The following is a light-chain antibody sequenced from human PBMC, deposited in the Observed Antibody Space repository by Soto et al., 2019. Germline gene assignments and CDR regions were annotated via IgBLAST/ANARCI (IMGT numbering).Light chain of an antibody. V-gene: IGKV1-9*01. Sequence: DIQLTQSPSFLSASVGDRVTITCRASQGISTYLAWYLQRPGKAPKLLIYGASTLQSGVPSRFSGSGSGTEFTLTLSSLQPEDFGTDYCQQLNSDWYAFGQGTKLEIK. CDR2: GAS. CDR1: QGISTY. CDR3: QQLNSDWYA. J-gene: IGKJ2*01.